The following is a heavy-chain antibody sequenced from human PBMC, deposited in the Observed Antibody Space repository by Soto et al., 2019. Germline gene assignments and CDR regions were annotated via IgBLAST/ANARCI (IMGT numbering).Heavy chain of an antibody. V-gene: IGHV4-34*01. J-gene: IGHJ4*02. CDR2: INHSGST. CDR3: ARFSGRYDFWSGYYTSQPFDY. CDR1: GGSFGGYY. Sequence: SETLSLTCAVYGGSFGGYYWSWIRQPPGKGLEWIGEINHSGSTNYNPSLKSRVTISVDTSKNQFSLKLSSVTAADTAVYYCARFSGRYDFWSGYYTSQPFDYWGQGTPVTVSS. D-gene: IGHD3-3*01.